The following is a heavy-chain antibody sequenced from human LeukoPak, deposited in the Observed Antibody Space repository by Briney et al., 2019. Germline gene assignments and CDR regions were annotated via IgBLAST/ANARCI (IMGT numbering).Heavy chain of an antibody. CDR3: ARGFYGSGSQFDY. V-gene: IGHV4-30-2*01. Sequence: SETLSLTCAVSGSSISSGDYPWSWIRQPPGKGLEWIGYIFHTGRTSYNPSLKSRVTISVDMSKNQLSLKLSSVTAADTAVYYCARGFYGSGSQFDYWGQGTLVTVSS. D-gene: IGHD3-10*01. CDR2: IFHTGRT. J-gene: IGHJ4*02. CDR1: GSSISSGDYP.